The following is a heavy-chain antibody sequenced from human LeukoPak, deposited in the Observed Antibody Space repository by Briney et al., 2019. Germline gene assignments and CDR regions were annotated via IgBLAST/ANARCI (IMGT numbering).Heavy chain of an antibody. J-gene: IGHJ1*01. D-gene: IGHD6-13*01. V-gene: IGHV4-4*07. CDR1: GGSISSYY. CDR2: IYTSGST. Sequence: SETLSLTCTVSGGSISSYYWSWIRQPAGKGLEWIGRIYTSGSTNYNPSLKSRVTISVDTSKNQFSLKLSSVTAADTAVYYCARRDSSSWYAYFQHWGQGTLVTVSS. CDR3: ARRDSSSWYAYFQH.